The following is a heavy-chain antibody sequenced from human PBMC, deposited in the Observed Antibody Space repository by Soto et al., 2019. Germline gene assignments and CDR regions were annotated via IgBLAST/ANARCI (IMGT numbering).Heavy chain of an antibody. J-gene: IGHJ4*02. D-gene: IGHD3-22*01. CDR3: ARDNYYDSSGIMDY. V-gene: IGHV3-30-3*01. CDR1: GFTFSSYA. CDR2: ISYDGSNK. Sequence: GGSLRLSCAASGFTFSSYAMSWVRQAPGKGLEWVAVISYDGSNKYYADSVKGRFTISRDNSKNTLYLQMNSLRAEDTAVYYCARDNYYDSSGIMDYWGQGTLVTVSS.